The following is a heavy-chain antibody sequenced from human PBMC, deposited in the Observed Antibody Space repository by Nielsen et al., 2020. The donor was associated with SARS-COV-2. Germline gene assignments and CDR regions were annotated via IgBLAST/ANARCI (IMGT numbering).Heavy chain of an antibody. D-gene: IGHD3-10*01. J-gene: IGHJ6*03. CDR2: ISGSGGST. V-gene: IGHV3-23*01. Sequence: WIRQPPGKGLEWVSAISGSGGSTYYADSAKGRFTISRDNAKNSLYLQMNSLRVEDTAVYYCAREEGYYDSGSNLYNYYYYMDVWGKGTTVTVSS. CDR3: AREEGYYDSGSNLYNYYYYMDV.